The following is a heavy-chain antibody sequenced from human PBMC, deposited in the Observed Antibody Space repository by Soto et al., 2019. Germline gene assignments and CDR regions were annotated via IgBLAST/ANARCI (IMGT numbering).Heavy chain of an antibody. J-gene: IGHJ3*02. CDR1: GYTFSNYD. D-gene: IGHD6-13*01. CDR3: ARGGIASVSAFDI. Sequence: QVQLVQSGAEVKKPGASVKVSCKASGYTFSNYDISWVRQAPGQGLEWMGWISGYNGNTNYAQNLRGRVTMTTDTPTSTADMELRSLRSDDSAVYYCARGGIASVSAFDIWGQGTMVTVSS. CDR2: ISGYNGNT. V-gene: IGHV1-18*01.